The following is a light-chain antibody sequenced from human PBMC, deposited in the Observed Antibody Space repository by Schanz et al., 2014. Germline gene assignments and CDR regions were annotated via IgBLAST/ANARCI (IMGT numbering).Light chain of an antibody. CDR2: RAS. V-gene: IGKV3-20*01. J-gene: IGKJ5*01. Sequence: EIVLTQFPGTLSFSPGERATLSCRASESISSSYLAWYQQKPGQAPRLLIYRASSRATGIPDRFSGSGSGTDFTLTISRLEPEDFAVYYCQQYGSSPRITFGQGTRLEIK. CDR3: QQYGSSPRIT. CDR1: ESISSSY.